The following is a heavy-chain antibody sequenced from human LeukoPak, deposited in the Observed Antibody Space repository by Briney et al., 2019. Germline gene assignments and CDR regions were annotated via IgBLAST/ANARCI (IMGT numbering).Heavy chain of an antibody. CDR1: GDSIRSYY. Sequence: PSQTLSLTCTVAGDSIRSYYWSWLRQPPRKGLEWGGYIYHSGGTTYNPSLKSRVTMSVDTSKHPFSLKLSSVTAADTAVYYCSSHLSNAFDIWGQGTMVIVSS. V-gene: IGHV4-59*01. D-gene: IGHD2/OR15-2a*01. CDR3: SSHLSNAFDI. CDR2: IYHSGGT. J-gene: IGHJ3*02.